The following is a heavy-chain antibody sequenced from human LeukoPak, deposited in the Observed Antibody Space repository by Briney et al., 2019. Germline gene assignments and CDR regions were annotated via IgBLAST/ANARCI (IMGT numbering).Heavy chain of an antibody. D-gene: IGHD2-15*01. J-gene: IGHJ5*02. CDR2: IYYSGST. Sequence: PSQTLSLTCTVSGGSISSGGYYWSWIRQHPGKGLEWIEYIYYSGSTYYNPSLKSRVTISVDTSKNQFSLKLSSVTAADTAVYYCATRYCSGGSCYFFDPWGQGTLVTVSS. CDR1: GGSISSGGYY. CDR3: ATRYCSGGSCYFFDP. V-gene: IGHV4-31*03.